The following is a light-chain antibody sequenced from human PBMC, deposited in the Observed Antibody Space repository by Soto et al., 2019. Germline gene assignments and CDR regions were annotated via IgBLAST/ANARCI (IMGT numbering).Light chain of an antibody. Sequence: EIVMTQSPATLSVSPGERATLSCRASQSVSSNLAWYQQKPGQAPRLLIYGASTRATGIPARFSGSGSGTEFPLTISSLQSEDFAVYYCQQYNNWPLSWTFGQGTKVDIK. CDR3: QQYNNWPLSWT. V-gene: IGKV3-15*01. CDR1: QSVSSN. CDR2: GAS. J-gene: IGKJ1*01.